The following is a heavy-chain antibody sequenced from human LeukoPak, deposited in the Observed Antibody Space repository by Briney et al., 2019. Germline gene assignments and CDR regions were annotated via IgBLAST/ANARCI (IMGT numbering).Heavy chain of an antibody. CDR3: AKGLGIQLWPGVDY. Sequence: GGSLRLSCAASGFTFSNYAMSWVRQAPGKGLHWVSTITGPGGSTYSADSVKGRFTISRDNSKNTLYLQMYSLRAEDTAVYYCAKGLGIQLWPGVDYWGQGTLVTVSS. J-gene: IGHJ4*02. V-gene: IGHV3-23*01. D-gene: IGHD5-18*01. CDR2: ITGPGGST. CDR1: GFTFSNYA.